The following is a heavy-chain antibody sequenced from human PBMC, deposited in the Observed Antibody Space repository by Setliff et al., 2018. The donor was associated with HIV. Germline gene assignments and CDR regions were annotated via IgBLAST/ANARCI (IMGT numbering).Heavy chain of an antibody. J-gene: IGHJ3*02. V-gene: IGHV4-34*01. CDR3: ARWVTTPTKGAFDI. CDR1: GGSFSGFY. D-gene: IGHD3-22*01. CDR2: INHSGST. Sequence: SDTLSLTCAVYGGSFSGFYWNWIRQPPGKGLEWIGEINHSGSTNYNPSLKSRVTISVDTSRNQFSMKLSSVTAADTTMYYCARWVTTPTKGAFDIWGQGTVVTVSS.